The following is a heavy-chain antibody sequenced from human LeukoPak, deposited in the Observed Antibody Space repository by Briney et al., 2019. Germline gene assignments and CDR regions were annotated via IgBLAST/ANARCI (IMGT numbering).Heavy chain of an antibody. J-gene: IGHJ3*02. Sequence: ASVKVSCTASGYTFTSYDINWVRQATGQGLEWMGWMNPNSGNTGYAQKFQGRVTITRNTSISTAYMELSSLRSEDTAVYYCARVPTSTPAFDIWGQGTMVTVSS. D-gene: IGHD2-2*01. CDR3: ARVPTSTPAFDI. CDR1: GYTFTSYD. V-gene: IGHV1-8*03. CDR2: MNPNSGNT.